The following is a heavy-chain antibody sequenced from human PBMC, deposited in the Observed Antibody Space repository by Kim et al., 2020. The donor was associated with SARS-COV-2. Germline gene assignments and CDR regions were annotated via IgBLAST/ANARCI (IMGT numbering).Heavy chain of an antibody. J-gene: IGHJ4*02. V-gene: IGHV1-3*01. Sequence: ASVKVSCKASGYTFTSYSMHWVRQAPGQRLEWMGWINAGNGNTKYSQKFQGRVTITRDTSASTAYMELSSLRSEDTAVYYCSRDPMVRGTWVGFGDYWGQGTLVTVSS. CDR3: SRDPMVRGTWVGFGDY. CDR2: INAGNGNT. CDR1: GYTFTSYS. D-gene: IGHD3-10*01.